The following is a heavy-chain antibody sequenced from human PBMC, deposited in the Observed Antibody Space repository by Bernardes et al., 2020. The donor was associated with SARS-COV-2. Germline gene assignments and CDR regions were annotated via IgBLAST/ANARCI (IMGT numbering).Heavy chain of an antibody. J-gene: IGHJ4*02. Sequence: GGSLRLSCEVSGFNFRNYEMSWVRQAPGKGLEWIAYISGFGETIHYADSVKGRFSIARDNVKNSLSLQLSSLRLEDTAVYYCVRGLYRSSLRFFDYWGQGTLVTVSS. D-gene: IGHD6-13*01. CDR3: VRGLYRSSLRFFDY. CDR1: GFNFRNYE. CDR2: ISGFGETI. V-gene: IGHV3-48*03.